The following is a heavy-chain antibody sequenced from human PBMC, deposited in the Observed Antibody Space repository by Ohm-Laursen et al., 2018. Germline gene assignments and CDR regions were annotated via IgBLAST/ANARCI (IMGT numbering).Heavy chain of an antibody. CDR1: GFTFSDYY. D-gene: IGHD6-13*01. Sequence: SLRLSCAASGFTFSDYYMSWIRQAPGKGLEWVSYISISDSTTYYADSVKGRFTISRDNAKNSLYLQMNSLRAEDTAVYYCARGGQQQVEDYWGQGTLVTVSS. CDR2: ISISDSTT. J-gene: IGHJ4*02. V-gene: IGHV3-11*01. CDR3: ARGGQQQVEDY.